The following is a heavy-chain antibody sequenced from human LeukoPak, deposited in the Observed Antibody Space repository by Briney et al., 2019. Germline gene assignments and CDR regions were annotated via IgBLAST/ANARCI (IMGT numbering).Heavy chain of an antibody. Sequence: GGSLRLSCAASGFTFSSYSMNWVRQAPGKGLEWVSSISSSSSYIYYADSVKGRFTISRDNAKNSLYLQMNSLRAEDTAVYYCARDRYRGTYYVDWFDPWGQGTLVTVSS. V-gene: IGHV3-21*01. CDR1: GFTFSSYS. D-gene: IGHD1-26*01. CDR3: ARDRYRGTYYVDWFDP. J-gene: IGHJ5*02. CDR2: ISSSSSYI.